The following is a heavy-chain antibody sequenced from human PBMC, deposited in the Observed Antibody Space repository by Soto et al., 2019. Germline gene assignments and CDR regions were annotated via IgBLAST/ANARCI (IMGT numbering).Heavy chain of an antibody. D-gene: IGHD3-3*01. CDR2: INAGNGNT. V-gene: IGHV1-3*01. CDR1: GYTFTSYA. J-gene: IGHJ5*02. Sequence: ASVTVSCQASGYTFTSYAMHWVRQAPGQRLEWMGWINAGNGNTKYSQKFQGRVTITRDTSASTAYMELSSLRSEDTAVYYCARSTTNYDFWSRLDPWGQGTLVTVSS. CDR3: ARSTTNYDFWSRLDP.